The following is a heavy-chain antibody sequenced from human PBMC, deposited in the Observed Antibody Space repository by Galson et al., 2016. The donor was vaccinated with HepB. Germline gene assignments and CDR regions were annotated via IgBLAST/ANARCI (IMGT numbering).Heavy chain of an antibody. V-gene: IGHV3-23*01. CDR3: AKDCIAPACDYYALDV. J-gene: IGHJ6*02. Sequence: SLRLSCAASGFTFSTYAITWVRQAPGQGLEWVSTISARGDYTFYADSVKGRFTTSRDNSYNTLFLQMNSLRAEDTAVYYCAKDCIAPACDYYALDVWGQGTTVTVS. CDR2: ISARGDYT. D-gene: IGHD6-13*01. CDR1: GFTFSTYA.